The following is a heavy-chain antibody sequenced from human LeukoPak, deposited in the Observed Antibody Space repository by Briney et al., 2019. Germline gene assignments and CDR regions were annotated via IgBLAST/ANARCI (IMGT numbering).Heavy chain of an antibody. CDR1: GYTFTGYY. Sequence: ASVKVSCKASGYTFTGYYMHWVRQAPGQGLEWMGWINPNSGGTNYAQKFQGRVTMTRDTSISTAYMELSRLRSDDTAVYYWARVADWGYSSPDYWGQGTLVTVSS. J-gene: IGHJ4*02. CDR2: INPNSGGT. CDR3: ARVADWGYSSPDY. V-gene: IGHV1-2*02. D-gene: IGHD6-13*01.